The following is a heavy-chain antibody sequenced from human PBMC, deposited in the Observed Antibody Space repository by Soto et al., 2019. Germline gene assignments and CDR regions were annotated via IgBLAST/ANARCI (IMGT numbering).Heavy chain of an antibody. Sequence: QVQLQESGPGLVKPSETLSLTCTVSGWSISSYYWSWIRQPPGKGLEWIGYIYYRANPNYNPSLMSLVTISQDSSKNQFSLKLTFVTAADTAVYYCARHYGDGYDYLDYWGKGTLVTVSS. D-gene: IGHD5-12*01. CDR1: GWSISSYY. CDR2: IYYRANP. J-gene: IGHJ4*02. CDR3: ARHYGDGYDYLDY. V-gene: IGHV4-59*08.